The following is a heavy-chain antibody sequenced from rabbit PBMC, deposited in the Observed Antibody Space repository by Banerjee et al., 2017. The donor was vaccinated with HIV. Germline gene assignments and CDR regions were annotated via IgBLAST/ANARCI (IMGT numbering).Heavy chain of an antibody. Sequence: QSLEESGGDLVQPGASLTLTCTASGFSFSYNYYMCWVRQAPGKGLEWIGCIYTGSGSTYYASWVNGRFTISKTSSTTVTLQMTSLTAADTATYFCARGAGHADYGDASLWGQGTLVTVS. CDR1: GFSFSYNYY. CDR3: ARGAGHADYGDASL. CDR2: IYTGSGST. D-gene: IGHD2-1*01. V-gene: IGHV1S40*01. J-gene: IGHJ3*01.